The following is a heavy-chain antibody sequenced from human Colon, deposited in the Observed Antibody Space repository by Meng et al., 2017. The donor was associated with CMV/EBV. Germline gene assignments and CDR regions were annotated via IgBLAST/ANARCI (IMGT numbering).Heavy chain of an antibody. CDR2: INHSGST. CDR1: GGSFSGYS. J-gene: IGHJ4*02. Sequence: QGQLPPWGACLLKPSETLSLTCAVYGGSFSGYSWSWIRQHPGKGLEWIGEINHSGSTNYNPYLKSRVTISVDTSKNQFSLKLSSVTAADTAVYYCASILFAAAAGGWGGYWGQGTLVTVSS. CDR3: ASILFAAAAGGWGGY. V-gene: IGHV4-34*01. D-gene: IGHD6-13*01.